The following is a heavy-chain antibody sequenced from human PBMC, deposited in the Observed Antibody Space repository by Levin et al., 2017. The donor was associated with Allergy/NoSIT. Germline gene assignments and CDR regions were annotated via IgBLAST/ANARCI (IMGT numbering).Heavy chain of an antibody. V-gene: IGHV6-1*01. J-gene: IGHJ4*02. CDR2: TYYRSKWYN. Sequence: SQTLSLTCAISGDSVSSNSAAWNWIRQSPSRGLGWLGRTYYRSKWYNDYAVSVKSRITINPDTSKNQFSLQLNSVTPEDTAVYYCAKSVRVAAKYYFDYWGQGTLVTVSS. CDR1: GDSVSSNSAA. CDR3: AKSVRVAAKYYFDY. D-gene: IGHD2-15*01.